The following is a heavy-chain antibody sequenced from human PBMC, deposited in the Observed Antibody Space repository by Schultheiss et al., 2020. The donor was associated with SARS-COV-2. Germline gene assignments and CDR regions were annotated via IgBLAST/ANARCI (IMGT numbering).Heavy chain of an antibody. Sequence: SETLSLTCAVYGGSFSGYYWSWIRQPPGKGLEWIGEINHSGSTYYNPSLKSRVTISVDTSKNQFSLKLSSVTAADTAVYYCARVEMATIFGYWGQGTLVTVSS. CDR3: ARVEMATIFGY. J-gene: IGHJ4*02. D-gene: IGHD5-24*01. CDR1: GGSFSGYY. CDR2: INHSGST. V-gene: IGHV4-34*01.